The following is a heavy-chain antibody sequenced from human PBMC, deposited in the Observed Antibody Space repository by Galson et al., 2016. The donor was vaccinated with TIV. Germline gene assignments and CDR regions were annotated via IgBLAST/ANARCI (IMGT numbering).Heavy chain of an antibody. D-gene: IGHD2-8*02. J-gene: IGHJ4*02. CDR1: GFSITNYG. Sequence: SLRLSCAASGFSITNYGIHWVRQSPGRGLEAVGILRYNGNSNYYLESVKGRFTMSRDTSKNTVYLEMNSVRTEDTAVYYCVRDICTSVDCDPFDYWGQGTQVTVSS. V-gene: IGHV3-30*19. CDR2: LRYNGNSN. CDR3: VRDICTSVDCDPFDY.